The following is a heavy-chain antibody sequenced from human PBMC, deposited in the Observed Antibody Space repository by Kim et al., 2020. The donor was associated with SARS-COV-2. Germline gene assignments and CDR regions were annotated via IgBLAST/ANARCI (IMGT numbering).Heavy chain of an antibody. V-gene: IGHV3-33*01. CDR3: ARDLVAAAGTTTY. D-gene: IGHD6-13*01. CDR1: GFSFSTYG. J-gene: IGHJ4*02. Sequence: GGSLRLSCAASGFSFSTYGMHWVRQAPGKGLEWVAIIWSDGNKKYYGDSVKGRFTISRDNSKNTLYLQMNSLRAEDTAVYYCARDLVAAAGTTTYWGQGTLVTVSS. CDR2: IWSDGNKK.